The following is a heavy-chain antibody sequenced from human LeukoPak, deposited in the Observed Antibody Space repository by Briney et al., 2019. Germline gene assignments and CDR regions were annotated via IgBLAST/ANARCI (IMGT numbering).Heavy chain of an antibody. J-gene: IGHJ4*02. V-gene: IGHV3-23*01. CDR3: AKGGEPGSYYLYDY. Sequence: GGSLRLSCAASGFTFSSYAMSWVRQAPGKGLEWVSTISGNGEQTYYADSVKGRFTISRDNSKNTLYLQMNSLRAEDTALYYCAKGGEPGSYYLYDYWGQGTLVTVSS. D-gene: IGHD1-26*01. CDR1: GFTFSSYA. CDR2: ISGNGEQT.